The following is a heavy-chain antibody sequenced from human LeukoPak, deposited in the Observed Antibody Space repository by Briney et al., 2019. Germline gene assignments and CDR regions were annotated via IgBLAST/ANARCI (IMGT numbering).Heavy chain of an antibody. Sequence: GGSLRLSCAASGFTFSSYSMNWVRQAPGKGLEWVSYISSSSSTIYYADSVKGRFTISRDNAKNSLYLQMNSLRGADTAVYYCAREGIVVVPAAMVNWFDPWGQGTLVTVSS. V-gene: IGHV3-48*01. CDR1: GFTFSSYS. D-gene: IGHD2-2*01. CDR2: ISSSSSTI. CDR3: AREGIVVVPAAMVNWFDP. J-gene: IGHJ5*02.